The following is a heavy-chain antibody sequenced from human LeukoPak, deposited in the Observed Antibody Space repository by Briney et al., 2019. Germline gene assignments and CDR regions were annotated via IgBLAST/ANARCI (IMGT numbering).Heavy chain of an antibody. CDR3: ARVFGCISATCYNWFDP. CDR1: GYTFTSYG. V-gene: IGHV1-69*13. CDR2: VIPVSGTT. Sequence: GASVKVSCKASGYTFTSYGISWVRQVPGQGLEWMGRVIPVSGTTNYAQKFQDRVTITADESTTTAYMELSSLRSEDTAVYYCARVFGCISATCYNWFDPWGQGTLVTVSS. D-gene: IGHD3-3*02. J-gene: IGHJ5*02.